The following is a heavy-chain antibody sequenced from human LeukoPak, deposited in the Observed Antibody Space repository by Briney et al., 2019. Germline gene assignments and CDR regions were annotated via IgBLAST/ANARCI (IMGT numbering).Heavy chain of an antibody. V-gene: IGHV4-59*01. CDR2: LYHSGSP. Sequence: KTSETLSLTCTISGASIRHYYWSWIRQPPGKGLEWIGNLYHSGSPNYNPSLKSRVTISIDTAKNQFSLRLRSVTAEDTAVYYCATGRTKWDLLNYWGQGTLVTVSS. CDR1: GASIRHYY. J-gene: IGHJ4*02. D-gene: IGHD1-26*01. CDR3: ATGRTKWDLLNY.